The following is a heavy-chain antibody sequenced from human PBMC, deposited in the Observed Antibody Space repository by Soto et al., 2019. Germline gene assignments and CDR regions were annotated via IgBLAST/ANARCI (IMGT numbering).Heavy chain of an antibody. J-gene: IGHJ4*02. Sequence: PSETLSLTCTVSGDSITSNSYFWAWIRQPPGKGLEWIGSIYYSGSTYYNPSLKSRVTISVDTSKNQFSLKLSSVTAADTAVYYCARTGYCGGDCTPHFDDWGQGTLVTVSS. CDR2: IYYSGST. CDR1: GDSITSNSYF. D-gene: IGHD2-21*02. CDR3: ARTGYCGGDCTPHFDD. V-gene: IGHV4-39*01.